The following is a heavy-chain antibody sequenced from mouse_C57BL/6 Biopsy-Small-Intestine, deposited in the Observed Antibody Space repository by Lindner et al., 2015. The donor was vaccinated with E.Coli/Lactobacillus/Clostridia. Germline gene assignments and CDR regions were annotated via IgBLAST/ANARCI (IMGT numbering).Heavy chain of an antibody. V-gene: IGHV5-17*01. CDR2: ISSGGDYI. J-gene: IGHJ4*01. Sequence: VQLQESGGGLVKPGGSLKLSCAAPGFTFSDYGMHWVRQAPEKRLEWVAYISSGGDYIYYADTVKGRFTISRDNAKNTLFLQMTSLRSEDTAMYYCARPFYYAMDYWGQGTSVTVSS. CDR1: GFTFSDYG. CDR3: ARPFYYAMDY.